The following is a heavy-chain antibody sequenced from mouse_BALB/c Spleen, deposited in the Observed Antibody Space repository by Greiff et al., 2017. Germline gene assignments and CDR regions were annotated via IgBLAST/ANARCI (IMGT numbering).Heavy chain of an antibody. J-gene: IGHJ4*01. CDR2: IYPSDSYT. D-gene: IGHD2-4*01. CDR3: TRWDDYDDGYAMDY. V-gene: IGHV1-69*02. CDR1: GYTFTSYW. Sequence: VQLQQPGAELVRPGASVKLSCKASGYTFTSYWINWVKQRPGQGLEWIGNIYPSDSYTNYNQKFKDKATLTVDKSSSTAYMQLSSPTSEDSAVYYCTRWDDYDDGYAMDYWGQGTSVTVSS.